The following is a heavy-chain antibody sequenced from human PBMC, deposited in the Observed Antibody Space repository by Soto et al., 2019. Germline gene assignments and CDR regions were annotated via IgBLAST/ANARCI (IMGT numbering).Heavy chain of an antibody. CDR3: ARAPFTIYDTSGYYDY. Sequence: PGGSLRLSCAASGFTFSSSGMHWVRQAPGKGLEWVAIIWCDGSKKYYADSVKGRFTISRDNSKNTVYLQMNSLRAEDTAVYYCARAPFTIYDTSGYYDYWGQGTLVTVSS. J-gene: IGHJ4*02. D-gene: IGHD3-22*01. CDR1: GFTFSSSG. CDR2: IWCDGSKK. V-gene: IGHV3-33*01.